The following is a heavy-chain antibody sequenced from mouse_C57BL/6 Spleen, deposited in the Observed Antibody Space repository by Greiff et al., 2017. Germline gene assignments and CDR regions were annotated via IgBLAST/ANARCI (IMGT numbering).Heavy chain of an antibody. Sequence: EVMLVESGGGLVKPGGSLKLSCAASGFTFSSYTMSWVRQTPEKRLEWVATISGGGGNTYYPDSVKGRFTISRDNAKNTLYLQMSSLRSEDTALYYCARQGDDYDGAYYAMDYWGQGTSVTVSS. V-gene: IGHV5-9*01. CDR3: ARQGDDYDGAYYAMDY. D-gene: IGHD2-4*01. CDR2: ISGGGGNT. J-gene: IGHJ4*01. CDR1: GFTFSSYT.